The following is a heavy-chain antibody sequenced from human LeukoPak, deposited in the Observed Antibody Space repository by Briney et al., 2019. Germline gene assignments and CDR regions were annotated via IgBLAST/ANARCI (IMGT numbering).Heavy chain of an antibody. V-gene: IGHV3-30*02. CDR1: GFTFSSYG. J-gene: IGHJ4*02. CDR2: IRYDGSNK. CDR3: VGGDDFDY. D-gene: IGHD2-21*02. Sequence: GALRLSCAASGFTFSSYGMHWVRQAPGKGLEWVAFIRYDGSNKYYADSVKGRFTISRDNSKNTLYLQMNSLRAEDTAVYYCVGGDDFDYWGQGTLVTVSS.